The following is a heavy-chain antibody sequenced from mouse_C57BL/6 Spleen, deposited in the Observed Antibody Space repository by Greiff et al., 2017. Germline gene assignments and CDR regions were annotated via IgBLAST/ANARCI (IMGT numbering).Heavy chain of an antibody. J-gene: IGHJ4*01. D-gene: IGHD2-3*01. CDR2: INPSNGGT. CDR3: ARYDGYYVRDAMDD. V-gene: IGHV1-53*01. Sequence: VQLQQPGTELVTPGASVKLSCKASGYTFTSYWMHWVQQRPGQGLEWIGNINPSNGGTNYTEKFKSKATLTVDKSSNTAYMQLSSLTSEDSAVYYCARYDGYYVRDAMDDWGQGTSVTVSS. CDR1: GYTFTSYW.